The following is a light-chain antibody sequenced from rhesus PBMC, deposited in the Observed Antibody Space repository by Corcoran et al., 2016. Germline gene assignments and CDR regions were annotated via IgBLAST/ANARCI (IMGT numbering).Light chain of an antibody. CDR1: QGISSY. CDR2: DAA. CDR3: LQHNSYPYS. V-gene: IGKV1-28*03. Sequence: DIQMTQSPSSLSASVGDTVTITCRASQGISSYLNWFQPKPGKAPKLLIYDAASLESVVPSRFSGSGSGTDFTLTISSLQPEDFAAYYCLQHNSYPYSFGQGTKVEIK. J-gene: IGKJ2*01.